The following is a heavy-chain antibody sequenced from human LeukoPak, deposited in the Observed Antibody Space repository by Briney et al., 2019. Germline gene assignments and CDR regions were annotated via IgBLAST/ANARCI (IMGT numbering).Heavy chain of an antibody. CDR2: IYYSGST. J-gene: IGHJ6*03. Sequence: SETPSLTCTVSGGSISSYYWSWIRQPPGKGLEWIGYIYYSGSTNYNPSLKSRVTISVDTSKDQFSLKLSPVTAADTAVYYCARTHYYDRRDYYYYYMDVWGKGTTVTVSS. CDR1: GGSISSYY. D-gene: IGHD3-22*01. V-gene: IGHV4-59*01. CDR3: ARTHYYDRRDYYYYYMDV.